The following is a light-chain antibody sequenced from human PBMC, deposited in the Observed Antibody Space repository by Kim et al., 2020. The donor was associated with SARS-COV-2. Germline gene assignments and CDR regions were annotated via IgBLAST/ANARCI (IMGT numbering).Light chain of an antibody. CDR3: QQLHSCHIT. V-gene: IGKV1-9*01. CDR2: SAS. J-gene: IGKJ5*01. CDR1: QGISSH. Sequence: ASVGDTVTITCRASQGISSHLAWYQQKPGKAPKLLIYSASTLQSGVPSRFSGSGSGTDFTLTISGLPPEDFATYYCQQLHSCHITFGQVTRLEIK.